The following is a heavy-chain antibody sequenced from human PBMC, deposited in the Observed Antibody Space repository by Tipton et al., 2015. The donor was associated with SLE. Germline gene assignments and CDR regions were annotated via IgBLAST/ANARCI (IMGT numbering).Heavy chain of an antibody. CDR2: IKPGEVT. Sequence: QVQLVQSGAEVKPSETLSLTCAVYGGSLSDYFWSWIRQPPGKGLEWNGEIKPGEVTNYNPSLKSRVTISRDTSKNQFSLKLSSLTAADTAMYYCARGVIGAVGEHWGQGTLVTVSS. D-gene: IGHD2/OR15-2a*01. J-gene: IGHJ1*01. CDR3: ARGVIGAVGEH. CDR1: GGSLSDYF. V-gene: IGHV4-34*01.